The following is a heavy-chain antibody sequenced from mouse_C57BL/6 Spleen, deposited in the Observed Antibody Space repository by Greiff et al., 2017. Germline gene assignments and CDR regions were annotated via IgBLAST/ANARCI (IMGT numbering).Heavy chain of an antibody. CDR2: IYPGDGDT. J-gene: IGHJ2*01. CDR3: ARSNYVDY. V-gene: IGHV1-82*01. Sequence: VQVVESGPELVKPGASVKISCKASGYAFSSSWMNWVKQRPGKGLEWIGRIYPGDGDTNYNGKIKGKATLTANKSSSTAYMQLSSLTAEDSAVYFCARSNYVDYWGQGTTLTVSS. CDR1: GYAFSSSW. D-gene: IGHD5-1*01.